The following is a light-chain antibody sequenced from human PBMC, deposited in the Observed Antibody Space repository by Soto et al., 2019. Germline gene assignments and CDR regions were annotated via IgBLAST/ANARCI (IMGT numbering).Light chain of an antibody. CDR2: EVS. J-gene: IGLJ1*01. CDR1: SSDVGTYDH. V-gene: IGLV2-14*01. Sequence: QSVLAQPASVSGSPGQSITISCTGTSSDVGTYDHVSWYQHHPGKAPKLMISEVSTRPSGVSNRFSGSKSGNTASLTISGLQAEDEADYYCNSYTSSNTYVFGSGTKLTVL. CDR3: NSYTSSNTYV.